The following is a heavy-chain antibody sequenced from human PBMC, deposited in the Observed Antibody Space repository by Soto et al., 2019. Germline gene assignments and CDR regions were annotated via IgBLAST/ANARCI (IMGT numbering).Heavy chain of an antibody. D-gene: IGHD3-9*01. Sequence: PGESLKISCNGSGYSFTSYWISWVRQMPGKGLEWVGRIDPSDSYTNYSPSFQGHVTISADKSISTAYLQWSSLKASDTAMYYCARKYYDILTGYQIFDYWGQGTLVTVSS. CDR3: ARKYYDILTGYQIFDY. J-gene: IGHJ4*02. CDR2: IDPSDSYT. CDR1: GYSFTSYW. V-gene: IGHV5-10-1*01.